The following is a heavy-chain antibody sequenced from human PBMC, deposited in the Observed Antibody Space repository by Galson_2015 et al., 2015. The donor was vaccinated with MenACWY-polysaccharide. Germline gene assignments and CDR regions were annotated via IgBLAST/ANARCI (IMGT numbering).Heavy chain of an antibody. CDR1: GYTFTSYD. D-gene: IGHD7-27*01. Sequence: SVKVSCKASGYTFTSYDINWVRQATGQGLEWMGWMNPNSGNTGYAQKFQGRVTMTRNTSISTAYMELSSLRSEDTAVYYCARGLKLGLLWVRDYGMDVWGQGTTVTVSS. CDR2: MNPNSGNT. CDR3: ARGLKLGLLWVRDYGMDV. J-gene: IGHJ6*02. V-gene: IGHV1-8*01.